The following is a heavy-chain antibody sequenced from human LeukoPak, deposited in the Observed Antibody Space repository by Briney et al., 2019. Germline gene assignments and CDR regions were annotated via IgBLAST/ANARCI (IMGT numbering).Heavy chain of an antibody. D-gene: IGHD4-17*01. CDR2: IYYSGST. CDR3: GRAIGWDFATVSFDY. Sequence: SETLSLTCTVSGGSISSGDYYWSWIRQPPGKGLEWIGYIYYSGSTYYNPSLKSRVTISVDTSKNQFSLTLSSVTAADTAVYYCGRAIGWDFATVSFDYWGQGTLVTVSS. V-gene: IGHV4-30-4*01. J-gene: IGHJ4*02. CDR1: GGSISSGDYY.